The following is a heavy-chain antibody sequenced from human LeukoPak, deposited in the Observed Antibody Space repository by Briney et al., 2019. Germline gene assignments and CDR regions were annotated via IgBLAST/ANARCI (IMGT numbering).Heavy chain of an antibody. D-gene: IGHD2-21*02. Sequence: SETLSLTCTVSGGSISSGGYYWRWLRQHPGKGLEWIGYIYYSGSTYYNPSLKSRVTISVDTSKNQFSLKLSSVTAADTAVYYCARGLNTYFDYWGQGTQVTVSS. CDR2: IYYSGST. V-gene: IGHV4-31*03. J-gene: IGHJ4*02. CDR1: GGSISSGGYY. CDR3: ARGLNTYFDY.